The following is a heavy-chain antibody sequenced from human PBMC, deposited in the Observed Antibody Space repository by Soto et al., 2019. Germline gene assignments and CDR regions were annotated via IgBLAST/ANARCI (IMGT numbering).Heavy chain of an antibody. CDR3: ARQRTSVVTQAYFDV. Sequence: SETLSLTCTVSGGSISSSSYYWGWIRQPPGKGLEWIGSIYYSGSTYYNPSLKSRVTISVDTSKNQFSLKLKSVTAADTALYFCARQRTSVVTQAYFDVWGPGSLVTAPQ. J-gene: IGHJ4*02. CDR1: GGSISSSSYY. V-gene: IGHV4-39*01. D-gene: IGHD2-21*02. CDR2: IYYSGST.